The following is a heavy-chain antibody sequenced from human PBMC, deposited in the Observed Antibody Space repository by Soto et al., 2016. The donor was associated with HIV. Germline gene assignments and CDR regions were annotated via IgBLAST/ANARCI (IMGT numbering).Heavy chain of an antibody. D-gene: IGHD3-3*01. CDR1: GSTVNSDY. CDR2: IYGGGST. Sequence: EMQLVESGGDLVQPGGSLRLSCVVSGSTVNSDYMSWVRQPPGKGLEWVSLIYGGGSTSYADSVKGRFTISRDKSKSTVYLQMNSLRVEDTAVYYCALGRFQYIWGQGTLVTSPQ. CDR3: ALGRFQYI. V-gene: IGHV3-66*01. J-gene: IGHJ1*01.